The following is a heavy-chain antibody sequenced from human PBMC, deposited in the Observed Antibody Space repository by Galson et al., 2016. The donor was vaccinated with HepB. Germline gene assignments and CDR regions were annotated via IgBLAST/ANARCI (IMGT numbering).Heavy chain of an antibody. CDR2: ISGSGDTT. Sequence: SLRLSCAASGFTFSDFDMHWVRQAPGEGLEWVSSISGSGDTTYDADAVRGRFTISRDNSRNTLSLQMDSLRAEDSAIYYCAKGNIVQVPAAPYAWGQGALVTVSS. J-gene: IGHJ5*02. V-gene: IGHV3-23*01. CDR1: GFTFSDFD. CDR3: AKGNIVQVPAAPYA. D-gene: IGHD2-2*01.